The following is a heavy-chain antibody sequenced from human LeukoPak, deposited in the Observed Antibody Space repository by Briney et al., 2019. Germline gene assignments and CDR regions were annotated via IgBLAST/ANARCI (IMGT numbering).Heavy chain of an antibody. CDR3: ASLLVRGYYFDY. CDR1: GFTFSSYS. D-gene: IGHD3-10*01. J-gene: IGHJ4*02. V-gene: IGHV3-21*01. CDR2: ISSSSSYI. Sequence: PGGSLRLSCAASGFTFSSYSMNWVRQAPGKGLEWVSSISSSSSYIYYADSVKGRFTISRDNAKNSLYLQMNSLRAEDTAVYYCASLLVRGYYFDYWGQGTLVTVS.